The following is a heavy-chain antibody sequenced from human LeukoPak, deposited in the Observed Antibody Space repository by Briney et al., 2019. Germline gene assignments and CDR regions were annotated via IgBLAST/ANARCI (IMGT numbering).Heavy chain of an antibody. Sequence: GGSLRLSCAASGFTFSSYGMHWVRQAPGKGLEWVAVISYDGSNKYYADSVKGRFTISRDNSKNTLCLQMNSLRAEDTAVYYCAKAPRGGLWFGELFDYWGQGTLVTVSS. J-gene: IGHJ4*02. CDR1: GFTFSSYG. D-gene: IGHD3-10*01. V-gene: IGHV3-30*18. CDR2: ISYDGSNK. CDR3: AKAPRGGLWFGELFDY.